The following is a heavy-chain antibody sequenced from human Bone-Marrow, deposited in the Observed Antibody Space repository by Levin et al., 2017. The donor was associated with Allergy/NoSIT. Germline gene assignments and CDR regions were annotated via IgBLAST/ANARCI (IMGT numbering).Heavy chain of an antibody. V-gene: IGHV4-34*01. Sequence: SETLSLTCAVSGGPFSGYYWSWVRQPPGKGLEWIGDISHGGSANYCPSLKSRVTISVDTSNNQFSLELRSVTAADTAVYYCARGSYCSGGTCSRTFEFWGQGTLVTVSS. CDR3: ARGSYCSGGTCSRTFEF. J-gene: IGHJ4*02. CDR1: GGPFSGYY. D-gene: IGHD2-15*01. CDR2: ISHGGSA.